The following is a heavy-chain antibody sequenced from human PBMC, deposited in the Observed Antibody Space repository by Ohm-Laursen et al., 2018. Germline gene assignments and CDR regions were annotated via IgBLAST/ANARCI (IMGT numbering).Heavy chain of an antibody. Sequence: SLRLSCTASGFSFSSFGMHWVRQAPGKGLEWVAVIWYDGSNKYYADSVKGRFTISRDNSKNTLYLQINSLGAEDTAIYYCAKGGIGVASTNYFDYWGQGTLVTVSS. CDR2: IWYDGSNK. D-gene: IGHD6-19*01. J-gene: IGHJ4*02. CDR1: GFSFSSFG. V-gene: IGHV3-33*06. CDR3: AKGGIGVASTNYFDY.